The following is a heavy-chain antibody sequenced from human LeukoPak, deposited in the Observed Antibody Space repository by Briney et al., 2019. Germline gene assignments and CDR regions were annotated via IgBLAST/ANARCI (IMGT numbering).Heavy chain of an antibody. CDR1: DVSITSRDYS. CDR3: ARISGVDPPLFDY. CDR2: IHYTGST. J-gene: IGHJ4*02. Sequence: PSETLSLTCAVSDVSITSRDYSWSWIRQHPGKGLKWIGYIHYTGSTFYNPSLESRVTISVDTSKNQFYVKLTSVTAADTAVYYCARISGVDPPLFDYWGQGILVTVSS. D-gene: IGHD7-27*01. V-gene: IGHV4-31*11.